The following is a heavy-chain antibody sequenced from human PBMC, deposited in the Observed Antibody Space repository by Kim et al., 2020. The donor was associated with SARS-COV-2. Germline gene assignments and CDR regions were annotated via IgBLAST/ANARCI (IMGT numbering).Heavy chain of an antibody. CDR1: GDSVSSNSAD. V-gene: IGHV6-1*01. J-gene: IGHJ4*02. CDR3: ARSSNWGFDY. CDR2: TYYRSKWFN. D-gene: IGHD6-13*01. Sequence: SQTLSLTCAISGDSVSSNSADWGWIRQSPSRGLEWLGRTYYRSKWFNDYAVSVKSRIIISPDTSKNQFSLQLNSVTPEDTAMYYCARSSNWGFDYWGQGTLVTVSS.